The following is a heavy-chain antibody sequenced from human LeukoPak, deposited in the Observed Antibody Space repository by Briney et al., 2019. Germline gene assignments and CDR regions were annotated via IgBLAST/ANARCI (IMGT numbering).Heavy chain of an antibody. Sequence: PGGSLRLSCAASGFTFSNYGMHWVRQAPGKGLEWVTFIRYDGSDKYYADSVKGRFTISRDNSKNTLYLQMNSLRAEDTAVYYCAKWREHGGKSWFDPWGQGTLVTVSS. CDR2: IRYDGSDK. D-gene: IGHD4-23*01. CDR3: AKWREHGGKSWFDP. CDR1: GFTFSNYG. J-gene: IGHJ5*02. V-gene: IGHV3-30*02.